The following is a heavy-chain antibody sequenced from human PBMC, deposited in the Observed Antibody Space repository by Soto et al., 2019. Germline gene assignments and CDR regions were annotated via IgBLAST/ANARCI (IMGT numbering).Heavy chain of an antibody. CDR3: ASEGDRSFSIGY. CDR2: IHHTGTT. CDR1: GDSISSGKW. D-gene: IGHD3-16*02. J-gene: IGHJ4*02. Sequence: QVQLQESGPGLVKPSGTLSLTCSVSGDSISSGKWWRWVRQPPGKGLEWIGEIHHTGTTNYNPSLQSRVTISVDKFSNQVSLNLNSVTAADTAFYYCASEGDRSFSIGYWGQGTLVTVSS. V-gene: IGHV4-4*02.